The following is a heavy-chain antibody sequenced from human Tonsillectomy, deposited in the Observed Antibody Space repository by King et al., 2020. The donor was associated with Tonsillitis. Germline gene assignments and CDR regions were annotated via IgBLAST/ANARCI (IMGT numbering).Heavy chain of an antibody. J-gene: IGHJ4*02. CDR2: INGDGSDA. CDR3: AKGGSSVDD. D-gene: IGHD6-13*01. Sequence: APGKGLVWVSRINGDGSDAVYADSVKGRFTISRDNAKSTLYLQMNSLRAEDTALYYCAKGGSSVDDWCQGTLVTFSS. V-gene: IGHV3-74*01.